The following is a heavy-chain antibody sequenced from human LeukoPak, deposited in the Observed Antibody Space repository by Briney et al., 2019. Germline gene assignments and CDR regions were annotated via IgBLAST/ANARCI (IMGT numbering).Heavy chain of an antibody. D-gene: IGHD6-13*01. V-gene: IGHV1-2*02. J-gene: IGHJ6*02. CDR1: GYTFTGYY. CDR2: INPNSGGT. CDR3: ARDPGTSNYYYYGMDV. Sequence: ASVKVSCKASGYTFTGYYMHWVRQAPGQGLEWMGWINPNSGGTNYAQKLQGRVTMTTDTSTSTAYMELRSLRSDDTAVYYCARDPGTSNYYYYGMDVWGQGTTVTVSS.